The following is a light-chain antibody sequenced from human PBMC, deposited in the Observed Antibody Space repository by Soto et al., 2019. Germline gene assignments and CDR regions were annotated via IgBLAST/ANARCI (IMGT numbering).Light chain of an antibody. CDR3: QQYGSSPT. J-gene: IGKJ1*01. CDR2: GAS. CDR1: ETVATN. Sequence: EIVMTQSPATLSVSPGERATLSCRASETVATNLAWYQQKPGQAPRLLIHGASTRAPGFPARFSGSGSGTDFTLTISSLQSEDFAVYYCQQYGSSPTFGLGTKVDIK. V-gene: IGKV3-15*01.